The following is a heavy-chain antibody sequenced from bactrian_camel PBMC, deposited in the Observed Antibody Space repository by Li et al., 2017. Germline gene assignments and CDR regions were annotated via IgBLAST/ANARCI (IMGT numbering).Heavy chain of an antibody. CDR2: LDSDGTTS. Sequence: HVQLVESGGGSVQAGGSLRLSCAPSGQSFTGYCMAWFRQAPGEERKAVASLDSDGTTSYADSVKGRFTISKDNAKSTLDLQVNDLSPEDTGKYYCAASILEGDVRCSTPTWRGYFNHFAYWGRGTQVTVS. J-gene: IGHJ6*01. CDR3: AASILEGDVRCSTPTWRGYFNHFAY. D-gene: IGHD3*01. CDR1: GQSFTGYC. V-gene: IGHV3-2*01.